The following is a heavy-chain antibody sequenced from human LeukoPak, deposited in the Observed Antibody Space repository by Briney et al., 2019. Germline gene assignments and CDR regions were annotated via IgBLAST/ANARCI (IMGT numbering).Heavy chain of an antibody. CDR1: GFTFSRYP. Sequence: PGGSLRLSCAASGFTFSRYPMHWVRQAPGKRLEHVSAISSNGGSTYYANSVKGRFTISRDNSKNTLYLQMGSLRAEDMAVYYCAGYDFWSGNFPHDYWGQGTLVTVSS. CDR3: AGYDFWSGNFPHDY. D-gene: IGHD3/OR15-3a*01. V-gene: IGHV3-64*01. J-gene: IGHJ4*02. CDR2: ISSNGGST.